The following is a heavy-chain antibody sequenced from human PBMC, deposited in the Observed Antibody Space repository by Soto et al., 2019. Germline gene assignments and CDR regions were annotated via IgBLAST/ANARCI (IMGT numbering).Heavy chain of an antibody. CDR2: INSDGSST. Sequence: GGSLRLSCAASGFTFSSYWMHWVRQAPGKGLVWVSRINSDGSSTSYADSVKGRFTISRDNAKNTLYLQMNSLRAEDTAVYYCARTEPGDYEVGYGMDVWGQGTTVTVSS. V-gene: IGHV3-74*01. CDR1: GFTFSSYW. CDR3: ARTEPGDYEVGYGMDV. J-gene: IGHJ6*02. D-gene: IGHD4-17*01.